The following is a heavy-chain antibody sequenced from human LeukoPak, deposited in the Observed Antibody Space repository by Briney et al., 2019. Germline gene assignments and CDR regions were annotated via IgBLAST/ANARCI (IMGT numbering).Heavy chain of an antibody. V-gene: IGHV4-34*01. CDR3: ARVGVLRYFDWLSYYYYYVDV. CDR1: GGSFSGYY. D-gene: IGHD3-9*01. J-gene: IGHJ6*03. Sequence: SETLSLTCAVYGGSFSGYYWSWIRQPPGKGLEWIGEINHSGSTNYNPSLKSRVTISVDTSKNQFSLKLSSVTAADTAVYYCARVGVLRYFDWLSYYYYYVDVWGKGTTVTVSS. CDR2: INHSGST.